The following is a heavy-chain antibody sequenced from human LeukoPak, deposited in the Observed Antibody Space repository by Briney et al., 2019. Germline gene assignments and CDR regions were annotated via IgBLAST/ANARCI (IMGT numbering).Heavy chain of an antibody. CDR3: ARGRPTTVTNLVWFDP. CDR1: GGSISSYY. V-gene: IGHV4-59*12. Sequence: SETLSLTCTVSGGSISSYYWSWIRQPPGKGLEWIGYIYYSGSTNYNPSLKSRVTISVDTSKNQFSLKLSSVTAADTAVYYCARGRPTTVTNLVWFDPWGQGTLVTVSS. D-gene: IGHD4-17*01. J-gene: IGHJ5*02. CDR2: IYYSGST.